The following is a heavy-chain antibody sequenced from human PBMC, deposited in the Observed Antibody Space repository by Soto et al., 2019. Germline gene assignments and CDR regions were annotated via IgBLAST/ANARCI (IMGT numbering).Heavy chain of an antibody. D-gene: IGHD3-3*01. J-gene: IGHJ6*02. CDR2: IYYSGST. V-gene: IGHV4-31*03. CDR3: ARGNDFWSGYLESGMDV. Sequence: SETLSLTCTVSGGSISSGGYYWSWIRQHPGKGLEWIGYIYYSGSTYYNPSLKSRVTISVDTSKNQFSLKLSSVTAADTAVYYCARGNDFWSGYLESGMDVWGQGTTVTVSS. CDR1: GGSISSGGYY.